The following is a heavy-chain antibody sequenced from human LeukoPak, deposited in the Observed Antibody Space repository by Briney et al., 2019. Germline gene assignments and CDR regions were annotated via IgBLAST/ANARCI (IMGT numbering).Heavy chain of an antibody. CDR1: GYSFTCYW. V-gene: IGHV5-51*01. CDR3: AILPVGGSSSSDYYYYFMDV. CDR2: IYPGDSDT. J-gene: IGHJ6*03. Sequence: GLSLKISCQGSGYSFTCYWIACVRQMPGKGLEWMGIIYPGDSDTRYSTSFQGQVNIPADKSISTAYLHWCSLKASDTAMYCCAILPVGGSSSSDYYYYFMDVWVKGTTVSVSS. D-gene: IGHD6-6*01.